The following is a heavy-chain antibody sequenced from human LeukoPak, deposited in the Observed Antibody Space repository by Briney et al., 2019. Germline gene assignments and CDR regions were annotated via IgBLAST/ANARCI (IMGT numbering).Heavy chain of an antibody. CDR2: ISTYNGDT. V-gene: IGHV1-18*01. CDR1: GYTFTNYG. J-gene: IGHJ4*02. CDR3: AREGGWAYSDYGGIHY. Sequence: ASVKVSCKASGYTFTNYGISWVRQAPGQGLEWMGWISTYNGDTKYAESLQGRVTMTTDTSTSTANMELRSLRSDDTAVYYCAREGGWAYSDYGGIHYWGQGTLVTVSS. D-gene: IGHD4-23*01.